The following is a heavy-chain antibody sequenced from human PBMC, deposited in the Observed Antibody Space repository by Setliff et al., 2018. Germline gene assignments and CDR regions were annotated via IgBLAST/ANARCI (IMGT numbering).Heavy chain of an antibody. V-gene: IGHV4-34*08. Sequence: SETLSLTCAASGGTFSDYYWTWIRQPPGKGLEWIGEINHSGSTRYAPSLQSRVTISVDTSENQFSLKLTSVTAADTAVYYCAIGGGYCDFFDCFPFDNWGQGFLVTVSS. J-gene: IGHJ4*02. CDR3: AIGGGYCDFFDCFPFDN. CDR2: INHSGST. D-gene: IGHD3-16*01. CDR1: GGTFSDYY.